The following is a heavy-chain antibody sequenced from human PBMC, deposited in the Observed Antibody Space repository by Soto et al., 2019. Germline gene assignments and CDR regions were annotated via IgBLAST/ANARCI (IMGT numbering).Heavy chain of an antibody. CDR3: AMHTGMPVN. D-gene: IGHD2-2*01. CDR1: GFTFSDYY. Sequence: QVHLVESGGDLVKPGGSLRLSCVASGFTFSDYYMSWFRQAPGEGPEFISYISGTGHDPNSADSVKGRFTISGDNAKNSLYLQMNTLRVEDTGVYYCAMHTGMPVNWGQGTLVTVSS. J-gene: IGHJ4*02. CDR2: ISGTGHDP. V-gene: IGHV3-11*06.